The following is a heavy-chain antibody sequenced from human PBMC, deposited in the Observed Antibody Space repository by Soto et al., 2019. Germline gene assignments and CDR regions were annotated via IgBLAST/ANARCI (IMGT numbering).Heavy chain of an antibody. V-gene: IGHV3-30-3*01. CDR3: ASLRDGYNYDFDY. CDR1: GFTFSSYA. J-gene: IGHJ4*02. CDR2: ISYDGSNK. Sequence: PGGSLRLSCAASGFTFSSYAMHWVRQAPGKGLEWVAVISYDGSNKYYADSVKGRFTISRDNSKNTLYLQMNSLRAEDTAVYYCASLRDGYNYDFDYWGQGTLVTVSS. D-gene: IGHD5-12*01.